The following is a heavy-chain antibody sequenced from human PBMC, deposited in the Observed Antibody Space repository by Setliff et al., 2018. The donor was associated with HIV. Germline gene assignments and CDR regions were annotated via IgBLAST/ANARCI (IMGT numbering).Heavy chain of an antibody. D-gene: IGHD3-10*01. V-gene: IGHV4-59*01. CDR2: IYYSGST. Sequence: SETLSLTCTVSGGSISSYYWSWIRQPPGKGLEWIGYIYYSGSTNYNPSLKSRVTISVDTSKNQFSLKLSSVTAADTAVYYCASARYIVIRGDAGMDVWGPGTTVTVSS. J-gene: IGHJ6*02. CDR1: GGSISSYY. CDR3: ASARYIVIRGDAGMDV.